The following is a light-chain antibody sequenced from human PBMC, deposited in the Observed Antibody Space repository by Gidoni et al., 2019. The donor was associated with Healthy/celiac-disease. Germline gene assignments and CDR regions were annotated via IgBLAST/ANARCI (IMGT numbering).Light chain of an antibody. CDR3: QQYDNLPYT. V-gene: IGKV1-33*01. CDR1: QDISNY. J-gene: IGKJ2*01. Sequence: DIQMTQSPSSLSASVGDRVTITCQASQDISNYLNWYQQKPGKPPKLLIYDASNLETGFPSRFSGSGSGTDFTFTISSLQPEDIATYYCQQYDNLPYTFGQGTKLEIK. CDR2: DAS.